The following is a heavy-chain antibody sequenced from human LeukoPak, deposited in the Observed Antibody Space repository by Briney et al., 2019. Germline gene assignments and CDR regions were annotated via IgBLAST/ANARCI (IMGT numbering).Heavy chain of an antibody. V-gene: IGHV3-23*01. CDR1: GFTFSRCP. D-gene: IGHD1-1*01. J-gene: IGHJ4*02. CDR3: ARAQDDTRNDLVDRSWDH. CDR2: ISSSGDNR. Sequence: GGSLTLSCAPSGFTFSRCPMSWVRQAPGKGLEWVSAISSSGDNRHYADSVKGRFTISRDNSKNTLYLQMTSLRADDTAVYYCARAQDDTRNDLVDRSWDHWGQGTLVTVSS.